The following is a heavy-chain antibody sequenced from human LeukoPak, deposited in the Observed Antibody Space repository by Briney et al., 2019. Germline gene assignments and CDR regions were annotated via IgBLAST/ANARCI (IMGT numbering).Heavy chain of an antibody. CDR2: ISDSSRHI. CDR1: GFTFSSYA. D-gene: IGHD4-17*01. V-gene: IGHV3-21*01. CDR3: ARAYTNGDYLDY. J-gene: IGHJ4*02. Sequence: GRSLRLSCAASGFTFSSYAMHWVRQAPGKGLEWVSCISDSSRHIYYADSVKGRFTISRDNAKSSASLQMNSLRVDDTAVYYCARAYTNGDYLDYWGQGTLVTVSS.